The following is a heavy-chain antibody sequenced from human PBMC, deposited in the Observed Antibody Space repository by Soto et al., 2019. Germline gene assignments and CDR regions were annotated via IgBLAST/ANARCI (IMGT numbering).Heavy chain of an antibody. J-gene: IGHJ3*02. CDR2: LSRGGGST. Sequence: EAQLLESGGDLVQPGGSLRLSCAASGFTFSSHGMGWVRQAPGKGLEWISGLSRGGGSTYYADSVKGRFTISRDNSKNTLDLIMNSLRVEDTALYYCVRDSQYRTDGFDIWGQGTMVTVSS. D-gene: IGHD5-12*01. V-gene: IGHV3-23*01. CDR1: GFTFSSHG. CDR3: VRDSQYRTDGFDI.